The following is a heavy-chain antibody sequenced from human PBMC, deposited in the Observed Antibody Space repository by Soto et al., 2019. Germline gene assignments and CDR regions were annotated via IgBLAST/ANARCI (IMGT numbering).Heavy chain of an antibody. V-gene: IGHV4-31*03. CDR2: IYNSGST. CDR1: GGSISSGGYY. CDR3: ARDPAP. Sequence: QVQLQESGPGLVKPSQTLSLTCTVSGGSISSGGYYWSWIRQHPGKGREWIGYIYNSGSTYYNPALTSRVTISADTSKNHFTLKLSSVTAADTAVYYCARDPAPWGQGTLVTVSS. J-gene: IGHJ5*02.